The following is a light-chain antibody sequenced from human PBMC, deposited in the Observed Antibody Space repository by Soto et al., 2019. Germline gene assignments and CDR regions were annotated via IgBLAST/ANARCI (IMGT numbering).Light chain of an antibody. CDR3: QQYSSFSWT. CDR1: QSIINW. Sequence: IQMTQSPSTLSASVGGRVTITCRASQSIINWLAWYQQKPGKAPKLLIYGASSLESGVPSRFRGSGSATEFTLTISSLQPDDFETYYCQQYSSFSWTFGQGTKVDIK. V-gene: IGKV1-5*01. J-gene: IGKJ1*01. CDR2: GAS.